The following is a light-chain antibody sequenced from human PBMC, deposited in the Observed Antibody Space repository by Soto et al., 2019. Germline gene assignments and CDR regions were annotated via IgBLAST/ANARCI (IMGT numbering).Light chain of an antibody. CDR1: QGVTTN. J-gene: IGKJ4*01. Sequence: EIVMTQSPDTLSVSPGERATLTCRAGQGVTTNFAWYQQKSGQSPRLLIYDVSIRATGVPARFSGSRSGAEFTLTISSLQSEDFAVYYCQHYVTWPLTFGGGTKVDIK. CDR3: QHYVTWPLT. CDR2: DVS. V-gene: IGKV3-15*01.